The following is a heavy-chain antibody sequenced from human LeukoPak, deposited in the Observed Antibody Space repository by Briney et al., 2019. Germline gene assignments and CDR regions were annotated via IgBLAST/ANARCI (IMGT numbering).Heavy chain of an antibody. Sequence: KTSETLSLTCTVSGDSISSGSYYWTWIRQPAGKGLEWIGRIYASGSTSYNPSLKSRVTISVDTSKNQFSLTLTSVTAADTAVYYCARERGEHHHFWSGYYNWFDPWGQGTLVTVSS. D-gene: IGHD3-3*02. J-gene: IGHJ5*02. CDR1: GDSISSGSYY. CDR2: IYASGST. V-gene: IGHV4-61*02. CDR3: ARERGEHHHFWSGYYNWFDP.